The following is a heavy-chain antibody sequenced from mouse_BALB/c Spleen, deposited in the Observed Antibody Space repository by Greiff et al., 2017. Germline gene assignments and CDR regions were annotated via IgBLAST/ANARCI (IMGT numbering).Heavy chain of an antibody. J-gene: IGHJ2*01. CDR2: IDPANGNT. D-gene: IGHD4-1*01. V-gene: IGHV14-3*02. Sequence: VQLQQSGAELVKPGASVKLSCTASGFNIKDTYMHWVKQRPEQGLEWIGRIDPANGNTKYDPKFQGKASITADTSSNTAYLQLSSLTSEDTAVYYCARDPNWDGDYWGQGTTLTVSS. CDR3: ARDPNWDGDY. CDR1: GFNIKDTY.